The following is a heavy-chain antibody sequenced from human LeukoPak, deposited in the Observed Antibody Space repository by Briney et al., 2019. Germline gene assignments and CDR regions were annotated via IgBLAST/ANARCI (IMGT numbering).Heavy chain of an antibody. CDR2: IIPIFGTA. V-gene: IGHV1-69*13. Sequence: SVKVSCKASGGTFSSYAISWVRQTPGQGLEWMGGIIPIFGTANYAQKFQGRVTITADESTSTAYMELSSLRSEDTAVYYCARLLGGQSGLGGNRPRYYYYYMDVWGKGTTVTISS. CDR1: GGTFSSYA. D-gene: IGHD3-16*01. CDR3: ARLLGGQSGLGGNRPRYYYYYMDV. J-gene: IGHJ6*03.